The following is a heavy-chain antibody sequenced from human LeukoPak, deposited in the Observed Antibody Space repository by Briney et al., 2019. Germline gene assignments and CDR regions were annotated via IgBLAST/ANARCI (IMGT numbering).Heavy chain of an antibody. V-gene: IGHV1-18*04. CDR3: ARGPYICVGGGSGFDY. D-gene: IGHD3-16*01. Sequence: ASVKVSCKASGYTFTSYGISWVRQAPGQGLEWMGWISAYNGNTNYAQKLQGRVTMTTDTSTSTAYMALRSLRSDDTAVYYCARGPYICVGGGSGFDYWGQGTLVTVSS. J-gene: IGHJ4*02. CDR1: GYTFTSYG. CDR2: ISAYNGNT.